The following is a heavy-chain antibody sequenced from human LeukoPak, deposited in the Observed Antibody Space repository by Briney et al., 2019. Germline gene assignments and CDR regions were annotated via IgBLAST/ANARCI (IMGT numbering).Heavy chain of an antibody. CDR2: IFHSGST. V-gene: IGHV4-4*02. D-gene: IGHD4-23*01. CDR3: TRGGDYGGYNWFDP. J-gene: IGHJ5*02. CDR1: GGSISDLKW. Sequence: SGTLSLTCAVSGGSISDLKWWSWVRQSPGKGLEWIGEIFHSGSTNYNPSLKSRVTISLDTSKNQFSLKLNSVTAADTAVYYCTRGGDYGGYNWFDPWGQGALVTVSS.